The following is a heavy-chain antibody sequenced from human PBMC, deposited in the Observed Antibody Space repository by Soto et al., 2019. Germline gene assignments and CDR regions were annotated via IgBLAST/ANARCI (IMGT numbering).Heavy chain of an antibody. CDR1: GGTFSGYA. CDR2: IIPIFGTA. J-gene: IGHJ6*02. CDR3: ARGGGIVLMVYATDV. Sequence: SVKVSCKASGGTFSGYAISWVRQAPGQGLEWMGGIIPIFGTANYAQKFQGRVTITADKSTSTAYMELSSLRSEDTAVYYCARGGGIVLMVYATDVWGQGTTVTVSS. D-gene: IGHD2-8*01. V-gene: IGHV1-69*06.